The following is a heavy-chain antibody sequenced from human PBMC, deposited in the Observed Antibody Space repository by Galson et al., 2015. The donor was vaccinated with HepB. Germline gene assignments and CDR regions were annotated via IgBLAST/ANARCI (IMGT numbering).Heavy chain of an antibody. CDR1: GGTFSSYA. V-gene: IGHV1-69*13. CDR2: IIPIFGTA. CDR3: ARGQRGGYYYYYMDV. Sequence: SVKVSCKASGGTFSSYAISWVRRAPGQGLEWMGGIIPIFGTANYAQKFQGRVTITADESTSTAYMELSSLRSEDTAVYYCARGQRGGYYYYYMDVWGKGTTVTVSS. D-gene: IGHD2-15*01. J-gene: IGHJ6*03.